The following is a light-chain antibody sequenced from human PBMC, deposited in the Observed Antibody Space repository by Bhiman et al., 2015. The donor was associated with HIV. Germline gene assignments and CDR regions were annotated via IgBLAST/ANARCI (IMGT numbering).Light chain of an antibody. J-gene: IGLJ2*01. CDR1: SSDIGTYDL. Sequence: QSALTQPASVSASPGQSITISCTGTSSDIGTYDLVSWYQQYPGKAPKLMIYGVNKRPSGVSSRFSGSKSGTSASLAITGLQAEDEADYYCQSYDSSLSAPVVFGGGTKLTVL. CDR2: GVN. V-gene: IGLV2-14*02. CDR3: QSYDSSLSAPVV.